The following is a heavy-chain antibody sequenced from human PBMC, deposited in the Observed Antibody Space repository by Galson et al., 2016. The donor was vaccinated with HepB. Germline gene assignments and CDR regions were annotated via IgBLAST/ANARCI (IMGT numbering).Heavy chain of an antibody. Sequence: SLRLSCASSGFTFSSYSMYWVRQAPGKGLVWVSYISSCASYYSDSVNGRFTISRDNAKNSLYLPMNSLSAEDTAAYYCVRGGHTVLGAAFDVWGQGTMVTVSS. CDR1: GFTFSSYS. V-gene: IGHV3-48*04. D-gene: IGHD4-11*01. J-gene: IGHJ3*01. CDR3: VRGGHTVLGAAFDV. CDR2: ISSCAS.